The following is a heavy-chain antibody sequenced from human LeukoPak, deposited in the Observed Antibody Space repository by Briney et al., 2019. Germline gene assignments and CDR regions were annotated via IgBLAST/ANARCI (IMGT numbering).Heavy chain of an antibody. CDR3: ATSVVPAAIQLHGAFDI. J-gene: IGHJ3*02. D-gene: IGHD2-2*02. V-gene: IGHV1-24*01. CDR2: FDPEDGET. CDR1: GYTLTELS. Sequence: ASVKVSCKVSGYTLTELSMHWVRQAPGKGLEWMGGFDPEDGETIYAQKFQGRVTMTEDTPTDTAYMELSSLRSEDTAVYYCATSVVPAAIQLHGAFDIWGQGTMVTVSS.